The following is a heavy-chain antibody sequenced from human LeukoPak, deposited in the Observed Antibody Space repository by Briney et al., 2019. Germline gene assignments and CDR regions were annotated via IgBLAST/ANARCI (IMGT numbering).Heavy chain of an antibody. CDR3: ARGLFLSGYLDAFDI. Sequence: SVKVSCKASGGTFSSYAISWVRQAPGQGLEWMGGIIPIFGTANYAQKFQGRVTITADESTSTAYMELSSLRSEDTAVYYCARGLFLSGYLDAFDIWGQGTVVTVSS. CDR2: IIPIFGTA. D-gene: IGHD3-22*01. V-gene: IGHV1-69*13. CDR1: GGTFSSYA. J-gene: IGHJ3*02.